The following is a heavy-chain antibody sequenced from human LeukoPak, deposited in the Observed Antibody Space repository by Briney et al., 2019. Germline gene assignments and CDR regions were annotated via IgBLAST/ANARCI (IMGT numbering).Heavy chain of an antibody. J-gene: IGHJ4*02. Sequence: GASVKVSCKASGYTITSYDINWVRQATGQGLEWMGWMNPNSGNTGYAQKFQGRVTITRNTSISTAYMELSSLRSEDTAVYYCAILGGDSSGYYSTRELDYWGQGTLVTVSS. CDR3: AILGGDSSGYYSTRELDY. D-gene: IGHD3-22*01. CDR2: MNPNSGNT. CDR1: GYTITSYD. V-gene: IGHV1-8*03.